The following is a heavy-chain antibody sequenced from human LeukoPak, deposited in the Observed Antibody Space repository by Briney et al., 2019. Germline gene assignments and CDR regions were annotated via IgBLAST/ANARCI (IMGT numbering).Heavy chain of an antibody. CDR1: GASITNSY. D-gene: IGHD4-23*01. Sequence: SETLSLTCTVSGASITNSYWNWVRQPPGKGLEWIGYIYSSGNTNYNPSLKSRVTISSDVSKNQFSLKLTSVTAADTAVYYCANSYDGKIVPFDNWGQGALVAVSS. CDR3: ANSYDGKIVPFDN. J-gene: IGHJ4*02. CDR2: IYSSGNT. V-gene: IGHV4-4*09.